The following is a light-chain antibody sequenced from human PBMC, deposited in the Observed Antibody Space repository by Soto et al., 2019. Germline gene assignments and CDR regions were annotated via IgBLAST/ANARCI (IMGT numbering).Light chain of an antibody. CDR3: QQRSNWPPIT. Sequence: GVTQSPASLSFSPGERVTLSCGASQSVSNYLAWYQQKPGQAPRLLLYDASSRATGIPARFSGRGSGTDFPPPISSLEPADFAVYYCQQRSNWPPITFGQGTRLENK. CDR1: QSVSNY. V-gene: IGKV3-11*01. CDR2: DAS. J-gene: IGKJ5*01.